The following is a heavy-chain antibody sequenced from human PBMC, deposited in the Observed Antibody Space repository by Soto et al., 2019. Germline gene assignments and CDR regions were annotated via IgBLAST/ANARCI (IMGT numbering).Heavy chain of an antibody. D-gene: IGHD5-12*01. CDR3: VGYTDSQNWLDP. CDR1: GDSVTNGFY. CDR2: VYPSGNT. V-gene: IGHV4-38-2*02. J-gene: IGHJ5*02. Sequence: PSETLSLTCTVSGDSVTNGFYWGWIRQSAGQGLEWLGTVYPSGNTYYNPSVRGRVSMSIDPSKNQFSLSLTSVTAADTARYFCVGYTDSQNWLDPWGQGTLVTVAS.